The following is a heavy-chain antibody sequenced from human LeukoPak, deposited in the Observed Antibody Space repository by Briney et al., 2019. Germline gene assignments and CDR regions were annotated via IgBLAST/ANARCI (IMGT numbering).Heavy chain of an antibody. Sequence: SETLSLTCTVSGGSISSGDYYWSWIRQPPGKGLVWIGYIYYSGSTYYNPSLKSRVTISLDTSKNQFSLKLSSVTAADTAVYYCARHQASSGSPRFDYWGQGTLVTVSS. J-gene: IGHJ4*02. CDR3: ARHQASSGSPRFDY. CDR1: GGSISSGDYY. V-gene: IGHV4-30-4*08. CDR2: IYYSGST. D-gene: IGHD3-10*01.